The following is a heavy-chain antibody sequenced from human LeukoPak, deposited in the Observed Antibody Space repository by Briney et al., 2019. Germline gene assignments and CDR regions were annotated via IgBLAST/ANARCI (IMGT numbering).Heavy chain of an antibody. V-gene: IGHV3-23*01. CDR3: AKNGNDHHRGRYFQH. CDR1: GFTFSSYD. D-gene: IGHD6-19*01. Sequence: GGSLTLSCAASGFTFSSYDMTWVRQAPGKGLEWVSTISGNGESTYFGDSVKGRFSISRDPSKNTLHLQMNSLRVEDTAVYFCAKNGNDHHRGRYFQHRGQGTLVTVSS. CDR2: ISGNGEST. J-gene: IGHJ1*01.